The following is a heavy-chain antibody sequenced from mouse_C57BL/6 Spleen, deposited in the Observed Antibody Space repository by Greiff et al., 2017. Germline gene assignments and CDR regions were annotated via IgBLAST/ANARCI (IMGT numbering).Heavy chain of an antibody. Sequence: VMLVESGPGLVQPSQSLSITCTVSGFSLTSYGVHWVRQSPGKGLEWLGVIWSGGSTDYNAAFISRLSISKDNSKSQVFFKMNSLQADDTAIYYCAIYDYDVDAMDYWGQGTSVTVSS. CDR2: IWSGGST. J-gene: IGHJ4*01. V-gene: IGHV2-2*01. D-gene: IGHD2-4*01. CDR1: GFSLTSYG. CDR3: AIYDYDVDAMDY.